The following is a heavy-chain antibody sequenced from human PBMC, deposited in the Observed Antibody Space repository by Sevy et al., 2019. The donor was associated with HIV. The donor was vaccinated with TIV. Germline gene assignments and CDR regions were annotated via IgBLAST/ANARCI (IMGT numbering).Heavy chain of an antibody. CDR3: ATTKDYYESYGSPFDY. J-gene: IGHJ4*02. CDR1: GSTLSRLS. Sequence: ASVKVSCKVSGSTLSRLSMHWVRQVPGKGLEWMASFDPEDGETFYARKFQGRVTMTEDTSTDTAYMELSSLRSEDTAVYFCATTKDYYESYGSPFDYWGQGTLVTASS. V-gene: IGHV1-24*01. D-gene: IGHD3-22*01. CDR2: FDPEDGET.